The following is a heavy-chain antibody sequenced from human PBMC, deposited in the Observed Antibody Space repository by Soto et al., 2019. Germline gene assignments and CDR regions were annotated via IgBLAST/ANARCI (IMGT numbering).Heavy chain of an antibody. Sequence: ETLSLTCAVYGGSFSGYYWSWIRQPPGKGLEWVSAISGSGGSTYYADSVKGRFTISRDNSKNTLYLQMNSLRAEDTAVYYFAKGDSSVYSSPNDFQHWGQGTLVTVPS. D-gene: IGHD3-22*01. CDR2: ISGSGGST. V-gene: IGHV3-23*01. J-gene: IGHJ1*01. CDR1: GGSFSGYY. CDR3: AKGDSSVYSSPNDFQH.